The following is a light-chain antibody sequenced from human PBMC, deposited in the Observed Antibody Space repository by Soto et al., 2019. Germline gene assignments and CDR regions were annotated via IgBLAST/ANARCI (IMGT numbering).Light chain of an antibody. CDR3: QQRSNWPYT. J-gene: IGKJ2*01. CDR1: QSVSSY. Sequence: EIVLAQSPATRSLSPGERATLSCRASQSVSSYLAWYQQKPGQAPRLLMYDASNRATGIPARFSGSGSGTDFTLTISSLEPEDFAVYYCQQRSNWPYTFGQGTKLEIK. CDR2: DAS. V-gene: IGKV3-11*01.